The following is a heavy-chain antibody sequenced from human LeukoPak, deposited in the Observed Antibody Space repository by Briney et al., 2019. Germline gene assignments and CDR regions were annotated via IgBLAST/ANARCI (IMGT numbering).Heavy chain of an antibody. Sequence: SVKVSCKASGGTFSSYAISWVRQAPGQGLEWMGGIIPIFGTANYAQKFQGRVTITADKSTSTAYMELSSLRSEDTAVYYCARAHYGILTGYYPFDYWGQGTLVTVSS. CDR2: IIPIFGTA. CDR3: ARAHYGILTGYYPFDY. CDR1: GGTFSSYA. D-gene: IGHD3-9*01. V-gene: IGHV1-69*06. J-gene: IGHJ4*02.